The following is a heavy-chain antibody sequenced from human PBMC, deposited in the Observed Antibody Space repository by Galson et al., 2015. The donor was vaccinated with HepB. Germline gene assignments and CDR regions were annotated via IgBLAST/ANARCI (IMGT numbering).Heavy chain of an antibody. Sequence: ETLSLTCTVYGGSFSGYYWNWIRQPPGKGLEWIGEIHHSGRSSHNPSLKSRVTISVDTSKKPFSLKVSSVTAADTATYYCARGNHCSSSSCHSYFEYGLDVWGLGTTVTVSS. D-gene: IGHD2-15*01. J-gene: IGHJ6*02. CDR1: GGSFSGYY. V-gene: IGHV4-34*01. CDR2: IHHSGRS. CDR3: ARGNHCSSSSCHSYFEYGLDV.